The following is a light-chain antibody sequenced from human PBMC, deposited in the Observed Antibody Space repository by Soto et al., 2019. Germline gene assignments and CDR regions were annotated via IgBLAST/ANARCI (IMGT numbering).Light chain of an antibody. J-gene: IGKJ2*01. V-gene: IGKV3-15*01. CDR1: QSVSSN. CDR2: GAS. CDR3: QEYNNWPPMNT. Sequence: EIVMTQSPATLSASPGKRATLSCTASQSVSSNLAWYQQKPGQAPRLLIYGASTRATGIPARFSGSGSGTEFTLTISSLESEDFAVYYCQEYNNWPPMNTFGQGAKLEIK.